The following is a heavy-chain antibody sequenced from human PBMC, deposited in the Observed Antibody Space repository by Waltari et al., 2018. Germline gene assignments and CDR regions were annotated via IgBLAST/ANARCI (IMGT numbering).Heavy chain of an antibody. D-gene: IGHD6-19*01. V-gene: IGHV3-53*01. CDR1: GFTVSSTY. CDR2: IYSGGST. CDR3: ARDRSRIAVAGPLFYGMDV. Sequence: EVQLVESGGGLIQPGGSLRLSCAASGFTVSSTYMSWVRQAPGQGLEWVSVIYSGGSTYYADSVKGRFTISRDNSKNTLYLQMNSLRAEDTAVYYCARDRSRIAVAGPLFYGMDVWGQGTTVTVSS. J-gene: IGHJ6*02.